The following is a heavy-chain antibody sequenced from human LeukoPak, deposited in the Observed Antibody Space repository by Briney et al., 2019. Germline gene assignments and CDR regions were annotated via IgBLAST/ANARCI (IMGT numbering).Heavy chain of an antibody. V-gene: IGHV3-33*08. CDR1: GFTVSSNY. CDR3: ARGSSDSRPYYFDY. D-gene: IGHD3-22*01. J-gene: IGHJ4*02. CDR2: IWYDGSNK. Sequence: GGSLRLSCAASGFTVSSNYMSWVRQAPGKGLEWVAVIWYDGSNKYYADSVKGRFTISRDNSKNTLYLQMNSLRVEDTAVYYCARGSSDSRPYYFDYWGQGTLVTVSS.